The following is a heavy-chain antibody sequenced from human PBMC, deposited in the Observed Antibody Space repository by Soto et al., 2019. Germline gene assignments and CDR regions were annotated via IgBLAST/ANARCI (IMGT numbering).Heavy chain of an antibody. CDR3: AQRSMASGSFDY. CDR2: IYWDDDK. J-gene: IGHJ4*02. D-gene: IGHD1-26*01. Sequence: QITLKESGPTLVKPTQTLTLTCTFSGFSLSTTGVGVGWIRQPPGKALECLALIYWDDDKRYSPSLKSRLTCTKNTSKNHVVLTMTNMAPVDTAIYYCAQRSMASGSFDYLGQGTLVTVSS. V-gene: IGHV2-5*02. CDR1: GFSLSTTGVG.